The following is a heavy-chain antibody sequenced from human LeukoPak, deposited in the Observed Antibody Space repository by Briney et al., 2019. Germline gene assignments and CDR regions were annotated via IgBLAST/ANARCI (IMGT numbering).Heavy chain of an antibody. J-gene: IGHJ5*02. Sequence: SVKLSCTASGATFSSNAISWDRQGPGQGLEWMGRIIPILGIATYAHKFHGRVTISADKSTSTAYMELSSLRSEDTAVYYCARSRGYSGYDVGNWFDPWGQGTLVTVSS. CDR2: IIPILGIA. D-gene: IGHD5-12*01. CDR1: GATFSSNA. CDR3: ARSRGYSGYDVGNWFDP. V-gene: IGHV1-69*04.